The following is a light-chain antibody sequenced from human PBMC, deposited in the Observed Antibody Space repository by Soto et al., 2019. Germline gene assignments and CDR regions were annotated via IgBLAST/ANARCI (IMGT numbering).Light chain of an antibody. Sequence: QSALTQPASVSGSPGQSITISCTGTSSDVGGYNYVSWYQHHPGTAPKLMIFDVTYRSSGVSHRFSGSKSGNTASLTISGLQSEDEADYYCSSYTSNSSYTSNNTPVVFGGGTKLTVL. CDR2: DVT. J-gene: IGLJ2*01. V-gene: IGLV2-14*03. CDR3: SSYTSNSSYTSNNTPVV. CDR1: SSDVGGYNY.